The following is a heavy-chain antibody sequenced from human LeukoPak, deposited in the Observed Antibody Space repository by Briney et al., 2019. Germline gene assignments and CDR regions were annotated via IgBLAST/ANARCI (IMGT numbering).Heavy chain of an antibody. D-gene: IGHD3-10*01. CDR2: INPRGGST. Sequence: ASVKVSCKASGYTFTSYGFTWVRQAPGQGLEWMGIINPRGGSTSYTQKFQGRVTMTRDTSTSTVYMELSSLRSEDTAVYYCARGKEVITMLRGLKPGYYFDYWGQGTLVTVSS. CDR3: ARGKEVITMLRGLKPGYYFDY. V-gene: IGHV1-46*01. J-gene: IGHJ4*02. CDR1: GYTFTSYG.